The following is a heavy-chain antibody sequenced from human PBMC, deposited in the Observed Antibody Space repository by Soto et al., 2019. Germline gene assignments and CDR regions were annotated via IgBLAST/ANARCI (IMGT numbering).Heavy chain of an antibody. Sequence: SETLSLTCAVSGGFISSSNHYWDWTRQPPGKGPEWIGRIYYSGSTYYNPSLKSRVTISVDTSKNQFSLKLSSVTAADTAVYYCARRELEPTNNDAFHIWGQGTMVTVSS. V-gene: IGHV4-39*01. CDR2: IYYSGST. CDR3: ARRELEPTNNDAFHI. D-gene: IGHD1-1*01. CDR1: GGFISSSNHY. J-gene: IGHJ3*02.